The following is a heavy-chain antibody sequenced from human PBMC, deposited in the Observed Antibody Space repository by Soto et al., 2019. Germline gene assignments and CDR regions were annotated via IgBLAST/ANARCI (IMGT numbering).Heavy chain of an antibody. V-gene: IGHV3-23*04. CDR1: GFTFSNYA. D-gene: IGHD3-16*01. J-gene: IGHJ4*02. CDR3: ASLGWGRVPPLNY. Sequence: EVQLVESGGALVQPGGSLRLSCAASGFTFSNYAMSWVRQAPGKGLEWVSGTSSGGGIYYADSVKGRFTISRDNSKNTLFLQMNSLRAEDTAVYSCASLGWGRVPPLNYWGQGTLVTVSS. CDR2: TSSGGGI.